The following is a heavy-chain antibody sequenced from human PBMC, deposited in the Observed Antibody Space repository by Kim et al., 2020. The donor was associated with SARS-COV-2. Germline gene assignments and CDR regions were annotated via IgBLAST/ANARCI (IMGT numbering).Heavy chain of an antibody. D-gene: IGHD1-26*01. CDR3: ARGYKGALEY. Sequence: KQFVESVRSRVTIYRDNAKNSLYLQMNSLRVEDTAVYYCARGYKGALEYWGLGTLVTVSS. J-gene: IGHJ4*02. CDR2: K. V-gene: IGHV3-7*01.